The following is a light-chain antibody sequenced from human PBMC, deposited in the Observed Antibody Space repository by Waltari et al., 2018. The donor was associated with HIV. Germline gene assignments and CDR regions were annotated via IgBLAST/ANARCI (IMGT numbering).Light chain of an antibody. Sequence: EIVLTQSPATLSLSPGERATLYCRASQRVSNYFAWYQQKPGQAPRLLIYDATTRAIGIPARFSGSGSGTDFTLTISSLEPEDFAVYYCQQRSNWPLTFGGGTKVEIK. CDR1: QRVSNY. J-gene: IGKJ4*01. CDR3: QQRSNWPLT. V-gene: IGKV3-11*01. CDR2: DAT.